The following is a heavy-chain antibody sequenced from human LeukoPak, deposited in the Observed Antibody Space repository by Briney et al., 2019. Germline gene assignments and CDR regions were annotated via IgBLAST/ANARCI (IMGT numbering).Heavy chain of an antibody. V-gene: IGHV4-59*01. J-gene: IGHJ5*02. D-gene: IGHD3-16*01. CDR3: ARGIGDYVWGSSPFDP. CDR2: IYYSGST. Sequence: PSETLSLTCTVSGGSISSYYWSWIRQPPGKGLEWIGYIYYSGSTNYNPSLKSRVTISVDTSNNQFSLNLSSMTAADTAVYYCARGIGDYVWGSSPFDPWGQGTLVTVSS. CDR1: GGSISSYY.